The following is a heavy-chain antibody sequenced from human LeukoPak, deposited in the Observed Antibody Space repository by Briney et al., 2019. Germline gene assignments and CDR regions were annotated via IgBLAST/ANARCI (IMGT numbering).Heavy chain of an antibody. CDR2: ISYDGSNK. CDR3: ARGSFTYYYDSSGYQPFDY. Sequence: GGSLRLSCAASGFTFSSYAMHWVRQAPGKGLEWVAVISYDGSNKYYADSVKGRFTISRDNSKNTLYLQMNSLRAEDTAVYYCARGSFTYYYDSSGYQPFDYWGQGTQVTVSS. J-gene: IGHJ4*02. D-gene: IGHD3-22*01. CDR1: GFTFSSYA. V-gene: IGHV3-30*04.